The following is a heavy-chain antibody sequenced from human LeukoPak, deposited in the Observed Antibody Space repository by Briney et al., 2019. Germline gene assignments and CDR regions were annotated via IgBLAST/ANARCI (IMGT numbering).Heavy chain of an antibody. CDR2: TRTKPYSYTP. V-gene: IGHV3-72*01. J-gene: IGHJ3*02. D-gene: IGHD4-23*01. CDR1: GFTFSDHS. Sequence: PGGSLRLSCATSGFTFSDHSMDCVRQAPGKGLEWVGRTRTKPYSYTPQYAASVKGRFTISRDDSKKSLYLQMNSLKPEDTAVYYCVRSVTASTTGVIWGQGTMVTVSS. CDR3: VRSVTASTTGVI.